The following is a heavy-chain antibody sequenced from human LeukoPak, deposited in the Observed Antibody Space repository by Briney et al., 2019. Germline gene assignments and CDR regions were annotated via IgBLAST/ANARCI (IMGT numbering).Heavy chain of an antibody. V-gene: IGHV1-2*02. CDR1: GYTFTSYG. CDR3: ARIFGELSPDAFDI. Sequence: ASVEVSCKASGYTFTSYGISWVRQAPGQGLEWMGWINPNSGGTNYAQKFQGRVTMTRDTSISTAYMELSGLRSDDTAVYYCARIFGELSPDAFDIWGQGTMVTVSS. D-gene: IGHD3-10*01. CDR2: INPNSGGT. J-gene: IGHJ3*02.